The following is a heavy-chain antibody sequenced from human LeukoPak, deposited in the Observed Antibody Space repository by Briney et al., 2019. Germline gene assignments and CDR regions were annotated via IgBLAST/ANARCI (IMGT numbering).Heavy chain of an antibody. V-gene: IGHV4-34*01. CDR1: GGSFNGYY. Sequence: SETLSLTCAVYGGSFNGYYWSWIRQPPGKGLEWIGEINHSGSTKYNSSLKSRVTISVDTSKNQFSLKLSSVTAADTAIYYCARATLQLERRPFDYWGQGTLVTVSS. CDR2: INHSGST. CDR3: ARATLQLERRPFDY. J-gene: IGHJ4*02. D-gene: IGHD1-1*01.